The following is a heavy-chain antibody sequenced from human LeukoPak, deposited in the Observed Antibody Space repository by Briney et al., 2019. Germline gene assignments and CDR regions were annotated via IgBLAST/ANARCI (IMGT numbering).Heavy chain of an antibody. J-gene: IGHJ4*02. Sequence: GGSLRLTCAASGFTFSSYAMSWVRQAPGKGLEWVSSISSSSSYIYYADSVKGRFTISRDNAKKSLYLQMNSLRAEDTAVYYCARDPSSLGYCSSTSCSPADYWGQGTLVTVSS. D-gene: IGHD2-2*01. CDR2: ISSSSSYI. CDR1: GFTFSSYA. V-gene: IGHV3-21*01. CDR3: ARDPSSLGYCSSTSCSPADY.